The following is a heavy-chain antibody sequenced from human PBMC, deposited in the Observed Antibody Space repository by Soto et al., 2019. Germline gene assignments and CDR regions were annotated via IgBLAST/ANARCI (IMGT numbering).Heavy chain of an antibody. V-gene: IGHV3-48*01. J-gene: IGHJ4*02. CDR2: ISSSSSTI. CDR1: GFTFSSYS. D-gene: IGHD6-19*01. Sequence: GSLRLSCAASGFTFSSYSMNWVRQAPGKGLEWVSYISSSSSTIYYADSVKGRFTISRDNAKNSLYLQMNSLRAEDTAVYYCARVGEYSSGWYFDYWGQGTLVTVSS. CDR3: ARVGEYSSGWYFDY.